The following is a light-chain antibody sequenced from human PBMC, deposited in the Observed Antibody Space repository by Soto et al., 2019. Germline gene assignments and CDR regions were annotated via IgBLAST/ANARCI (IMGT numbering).Light chain of an antibody. CDR3: QQSYSSLVT. Sequence: DIQMTQSPSSLSASAGDRVTMTCRASQSISGYLNWYQQKSGKAPKLLIYAASTLQSGVPSRFSGSGAETDFTLTISSLQPEDFATYYCQQSYSSLVTFGQGTKVDIK. V-gene: IGKV1-39*01. J-gene: IGKJ1*01. CDR2: AAS. CDR1: QSISGY.